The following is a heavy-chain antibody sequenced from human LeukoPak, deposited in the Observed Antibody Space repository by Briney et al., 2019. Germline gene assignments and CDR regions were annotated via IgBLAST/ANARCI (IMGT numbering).Heavy chain of an antibody. Sequence: ASVKVSCKASGYTFTSYGISWVRQAPGQGLEWMGWISAYNGNTNYAQKLQGRVTMSTDTSTSTAYMELRSLRSEDTAVYYCARLVIGGSGYYEGFDYWGQGTLVTVSS. CDR2: ISAYNGNT. J-gene: IGHJ4*02. V-gene: IGHV1-18*01. CDR1: GYTFTSYG. D-gene: IGHD3-22*01. CDR3: ARLVIGGSGYYEGFDY.